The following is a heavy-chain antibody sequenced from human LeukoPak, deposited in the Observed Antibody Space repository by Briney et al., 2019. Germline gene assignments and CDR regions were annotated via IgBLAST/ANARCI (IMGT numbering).Heavy chain of an antibody. CDR1: GFTFDDYG. J-gene: IGHJ5*02. CDR3: AKDRSSGYYDWFDP. CDR2: ISGSGGST. D-gene: IGHD3-3*01. Sequence: GGSLRLSCAASGFTFDDYGMSWVRQAPGKGLEWVSAISGSGGSTYYADSVKGRFTISRDNSKNTLYLQMNSLRAEDTAVYYCAKDRSSGYYDWFDPWGQGTLVTVSS. V-gene: IGHV3-23*01.